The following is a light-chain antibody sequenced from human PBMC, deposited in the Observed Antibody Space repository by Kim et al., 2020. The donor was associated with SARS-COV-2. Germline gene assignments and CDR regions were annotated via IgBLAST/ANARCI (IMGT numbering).Light chain of an antibody. CDR3: QSYDSSNHVV. V-gene: IGLV6-57*03. J-gene: IGLJ2*01. CDR2: EDN. CDR1: SGSIASNY. Sequence: KTVTTSRTLSSGSIASNYVQWYQQRPGSAPTTVIYEDNQRPSGVPDRFSGSIDSSSNSASLTISGLKTEDEADYYCQSYDSSNHVVFGGGTQLTVL.